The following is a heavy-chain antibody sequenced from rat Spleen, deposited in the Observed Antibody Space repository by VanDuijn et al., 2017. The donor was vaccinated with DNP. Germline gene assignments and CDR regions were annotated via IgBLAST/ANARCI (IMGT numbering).Heavy chain of an antibody. V-gene: IGHV2-70*01. Sequence: QVQLKESGPDLVQPSETLSLTCTVSGLSLTNYGVNWVRQPPGKGLEWMGTIWNDGSTDYNSALKSRLRISRDTSKSQVFLKMSSLQTEDTAIYFCARDNPRFGYWGQGTLVTVSS. CDR3: ARDNPRFGY. CDR1: GLSLTNYG. D-gene: IGHD3-8*01. J-gene: IGHJ3*01. CDR2: IWNDGST.